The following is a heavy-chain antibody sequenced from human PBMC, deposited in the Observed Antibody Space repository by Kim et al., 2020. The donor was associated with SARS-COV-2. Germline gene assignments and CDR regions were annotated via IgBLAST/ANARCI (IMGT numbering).Heavy chain of an antibody. Sequence: SETLSLTCTVSGYSISSGYYWGWIRQPPGKGLEWIGSIYHSGSTYYNPSLKSRVTISVDTSKNQFSLKLSSVTAADTAVYYCARDPLSSCSGGSCYSGLYYYGMDVWGQGTTVTVSS. D-gene: IGHD2-15*01. CDR3: ARDPLSSCSGGSCYSGLYYYGMDV. J-gene: IGHJ6*02. V-gene: IGHV4-38-2*02. CDR1: GYSISSGYY. CDR2: IYHSGST.